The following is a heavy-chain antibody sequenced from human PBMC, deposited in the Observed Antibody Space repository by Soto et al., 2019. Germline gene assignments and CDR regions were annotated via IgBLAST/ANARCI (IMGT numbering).Heavy chain of an antibody. Sequence: QLVQSGAEVKKPGSSVKVSCKASGGTFLNYAITWVRQAPGQGLEWMGDFNPTFTIANYAQNFQARVTVTADASTATVYMELSSLSSEDTAIYFCASDAPKSGFEDWGQGTLVTVSS. V-gene: IGHV1-69*01. CDR3: ASDAPKSGFED. CDR1: GGTFLNYA. J-gene: IGHJ4*02. CDR2: FNPTFTIA.